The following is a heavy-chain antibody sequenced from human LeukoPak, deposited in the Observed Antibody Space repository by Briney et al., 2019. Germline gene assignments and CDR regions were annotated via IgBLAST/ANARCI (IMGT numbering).Heavy chain of an antibody. J-gene: IGHJ5*02. V-gene: IGHV4-39*01. D-gene: IGHD3-3*01. CDR1: GGSISTTNYY. Sequence: PSETLSLTCTVSGGSISTTNYYWGWIRQPPGRDLEWIGSIYSSGNTYYNPSLESRVTISVDASKNQLSLKLTSATAADTSVYYCARHSGLRSPFDPWGQGTLVTVSS. CDR3: ARHSGLRSPFDP. CDR2: IYSSGNT.